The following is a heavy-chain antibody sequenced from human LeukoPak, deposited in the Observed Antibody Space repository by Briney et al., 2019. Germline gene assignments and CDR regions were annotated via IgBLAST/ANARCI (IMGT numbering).Heavy chain of an antibody. J-gene: IGHJ4*02. V-gene: IGHV3-23*01. Sequence: QPGGSLRLSCAASGFTFSSYAMSWARQAPGKGLEWVSAISGSGGSTYYADSVKGRFTISRDNSKNTLYLQMNSLRAEDTAVYYCAKDGVEYCGGDCPFDYWGQGTLVTVSS. D-gene: IGHD2-21*02. CDR3: AKDGVEYCGGDCPFDY. CDR2: ISGSGGST. CDR1: GFTFSSYA.